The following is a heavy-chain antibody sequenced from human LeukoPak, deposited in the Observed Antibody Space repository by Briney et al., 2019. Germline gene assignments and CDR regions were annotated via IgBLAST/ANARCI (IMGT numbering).Heavy chain of an antibody. CDR2: IWYDGSNK. Sequence: PGGSLRLSCAASGFTFSSYAMHWVRQAPGKGLEWVAVIWYDGSNKYYADSVKGRFTISRDNSKNTLYLQMNSLRAEDTAVYYCARDGNSGFGRGNLDYWGQGTLVSVS. CDR1: GFTFSSYA. J-gene: IGHJ4*02. V-gene: IGHV3-33*01. D-gene: IGHD3-10*01. CDR3: ARDGNSGFGRGNLDY.